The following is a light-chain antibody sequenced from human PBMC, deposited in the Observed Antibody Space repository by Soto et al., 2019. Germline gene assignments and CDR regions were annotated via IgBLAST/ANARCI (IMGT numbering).Light chain of an antibody. CDR3: MQALQTPYS. J-gene: IGKJ2*03. Sequence: DSVMTQSPLSLPVPPGETASISCRSSQSLVHSNGNYFFDWYMQKPGQSPQLLIYWGFNRASGVPDRFSGSASGTDFKLKIYRLEAEDIGVYSCMQALQTPYSVDRRTKMEI. CDR1: QSLVHSNGNYF. CDR2: WGF. V-gene: IGKV2-28*01.